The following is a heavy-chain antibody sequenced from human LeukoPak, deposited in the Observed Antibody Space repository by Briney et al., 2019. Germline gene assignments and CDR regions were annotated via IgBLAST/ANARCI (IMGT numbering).Heavy chain of an antibody. CDR1: GFTFSSYT. J-gene: IGHJ5*02. D-gene: IGHD3-16*01. V-gene: IGHV3-30-3*01. Sequence: GGSLRPSCAVSGFTFSSYTMHWVRQAPGKGLEWVTVISYDGGNEFYADSVKGRFTISRDNSKNTLYLQMNSLRAEDTAVYYCARVGIITSNWFDPWGQGTLVTVSS. CDR2: ISYDGGNE. CDR3: ARVGIITSNWFDP.